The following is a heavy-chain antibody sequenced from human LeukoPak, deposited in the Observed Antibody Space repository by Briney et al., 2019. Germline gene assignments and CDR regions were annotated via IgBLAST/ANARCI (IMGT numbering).Heavy chain of an antibody. D-gene: IGHD3-16*01. CDR3: ARETSQKGAHYLDV. CDR1: GGSISSYY. CDR2: IYYSGST. Sequence: SETLSLTCTGSGGSISSYYWSWIRQPPGKGLEWIGYIYYSGSTNYNPSLKSRVTISVDTSKNQFSLKLSSVTAADTAVYYCARETSQKGAHYLDVWGKGTTVTISS. J-gene: IGHJ6*03. V-gene: IGHV4-59*01.